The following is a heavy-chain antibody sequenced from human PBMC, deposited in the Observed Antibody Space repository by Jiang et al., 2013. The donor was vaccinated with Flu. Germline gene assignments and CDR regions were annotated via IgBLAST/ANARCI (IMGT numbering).Heavy chain of an antibody. J-gene: IGHJ4*02. V-gene: IGHV1-3*01. CDR1: TSYA. CDR3: ARDYSRFFYDYVWGSYRGPHY. Sequence: TSYAMHWVRQAPGQRLEWMGWINAGNGNTKYSQKFQGRVTITRDTSASTAYMELSSLRSEDTAVYYCARDYSRFFYDYVWGSYRGPHYWGQGTLVTVSS. D-gene: IGHD3-16*02. CDR2: INAGNGNT.